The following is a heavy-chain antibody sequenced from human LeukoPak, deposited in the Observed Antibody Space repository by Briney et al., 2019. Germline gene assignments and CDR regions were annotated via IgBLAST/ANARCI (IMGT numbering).Heavy chain of an antibody. CDR3: ARDETGGIVVVPATL. V-gene: IGHV1-18*01. D-gene: IGHD2-2*01. CDR1: GYTFTSYG. J-gene: IGHJ4*02. CDR2: ISAYNGNT. Sequence: ASVKVSCKASGYTFTSYGISWVRQAPGQGLEWMGWISAYNGNTNYAQKLQGRVTMTTDTSTSTAYMELRSLRSEDTAVYYCARDETGGIVVVPATLWGQGTLVTVSS.